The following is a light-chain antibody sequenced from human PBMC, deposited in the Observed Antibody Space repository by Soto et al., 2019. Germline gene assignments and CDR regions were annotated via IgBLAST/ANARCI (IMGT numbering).Light chain of an antibody. CDR2: EVS. CDR3: SSYAGSKNLV. Sequence: QSALTQPPSASGSPGQSVTISCTGTSSDVGAYNYVSWYQQHPGKAPKLMIYEVSKRPSGVPDRFSGSKSGNTASLTVSGLQAEDEADYYCSSYAGSKNLVFGTRTKVTVL. V-gene: IGLV2-8*01. CDR1: SSDVGAYNY. J-gene: IGLJ1*01.